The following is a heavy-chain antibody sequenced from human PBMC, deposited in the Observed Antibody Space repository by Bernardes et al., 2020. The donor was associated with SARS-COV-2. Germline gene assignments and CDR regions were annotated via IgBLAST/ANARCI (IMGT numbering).Heavy chain of an antibody. CDR1: GGSISSSY. J-gene: IGHJ4*02. CDR2: IYYSGST. CDR3: ARTTSYYYDRSGLFDY. Sequence: SETLSLTCTVSGGSISSSYWSWIRQHPGPGLEWIGYIYYSGSTNYNPSLKSRVTISVDTSKNQFSLKLSSVTAADTAVYYCARTTSYYYDRSGLFDYWGQGTLVIVSS. V-gene: IGHV4-59*01. D-gene: IGHD3-22*01.